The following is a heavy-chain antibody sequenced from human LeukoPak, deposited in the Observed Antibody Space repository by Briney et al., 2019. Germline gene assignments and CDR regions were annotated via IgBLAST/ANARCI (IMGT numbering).Heavy chain of an antibody. CDR3: AKDDGYSSSVSNFDY. CDR1: GFTFSSYG. V-gene: IGHV3-33*06. D-gene: IGHD6-13*01. CDR2: IWYDGTNI. Sequence: GRSLRLSCAASGFTFSSYGMHWVRQAPGKGLEWVALIWYDGTNIYYADSVKGRFTISRDNSKNTLYLQMNSLRAEDTAVYYCAKDDGYSSSVSNFDYWGQGTLVTVSS. J-gene: IGHJ4*02.